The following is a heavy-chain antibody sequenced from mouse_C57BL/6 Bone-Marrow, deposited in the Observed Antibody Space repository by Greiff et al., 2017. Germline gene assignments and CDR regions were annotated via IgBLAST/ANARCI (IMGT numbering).Heavy chain of an antibody. CDR1: GFNIKDDY. J-gene: IGHJ1*03. V-gene: IGHV14-4*01. CDR2: IDPENGDT. CDR3: TTGYFDV. Sequence: VQLQQSGAELVRPGASVKLSCTASGFNIKDDYMHWVKQRPEQGLEWIGWIDPENGDTEYASKFQGKATITADTSSNTAYLQLSSLTAEDTAVYYCTTGYFDVWGTGTTVTVSS.